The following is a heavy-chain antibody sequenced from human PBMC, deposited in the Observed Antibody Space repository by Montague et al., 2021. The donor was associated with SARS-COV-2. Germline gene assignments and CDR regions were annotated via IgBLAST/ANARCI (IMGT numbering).Heavy chain of an antibody. CDR3: ASSYGSGYYGFDY. Sequence: SETLSLTCTVSAGSINNYYWSWIRQSAGKGLEWIWRIYPSGDTNYNPSLKSRVTVSVDTSKSQFSLNLNSLTVADTAVYYCASSYGSGYYGFDYWGQGIPVTVSS. CDR2: IYPSGDT. J-gene: IGHJ4*02. D-gene: IGHD3-10*01. V-gene: IGHV4-4*07. CDR1: AGSINNYY.